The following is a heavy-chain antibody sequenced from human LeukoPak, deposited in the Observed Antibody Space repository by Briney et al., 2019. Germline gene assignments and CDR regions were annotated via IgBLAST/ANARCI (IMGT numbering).Heavy chain of an antibody. V-gene: IGHV3-23*01. D-gene: IGHD3-10*01. J-gene: IGHJ4*02. CDR3: AKEAYFGSGSFVDY. Sequence: GGSLRLSCAASGFTYSTYAMSWVRQAPGKGLEWVSAITGSGDTTYYADSVKGRFTISRDNSKNTLSLQMNSLRAEDTAVYYCAKEAYFGSGSFVDYWDQGTLVTVSS. CDR2: ITGSGDTT. CDR1: GFTYSTYA.